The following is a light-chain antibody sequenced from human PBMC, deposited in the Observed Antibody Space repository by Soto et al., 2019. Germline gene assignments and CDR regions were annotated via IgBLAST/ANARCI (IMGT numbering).Light chain of an antibody. Sequence: QSALTQPPSASGTPGQRVTISCSGSTSNIGSNTVTWYQQLPGTAPKLLIYSNNQRPSGVPDRFSGSKSGTSASLAISGLQSEDEADYHCAAWDDRLNGYVFGTGTKLTVL. CDR2: SNN. CDR1: TSNIGSNT. J-gene: IGLJ1*01. CDR3: AAWDDRLNGYV. V-gene: IGLV1-44*01.